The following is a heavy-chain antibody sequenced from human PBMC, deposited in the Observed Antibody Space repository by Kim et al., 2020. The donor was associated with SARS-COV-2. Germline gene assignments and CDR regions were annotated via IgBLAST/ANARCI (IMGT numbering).Heavy chain of an antibody. CDR3: ARAHYDILTGYGGPPTH. Sequence: SVKVSCKASGGTFSSYAISWVRQAPGQGLEWMGGIIPIFGTANYAQKFQGRVTITADESTSTAYMELSSLRSEDTAVYYCARAHYDILTGYGGPPTHWGQGTLVTVSS. V-gene: IGHV1-69*13. CDR2: IIPIFGTA. D-gene: IGHD3-9*01. J-gene: IGHJ4*02. CDR1: GGTFSSYA.